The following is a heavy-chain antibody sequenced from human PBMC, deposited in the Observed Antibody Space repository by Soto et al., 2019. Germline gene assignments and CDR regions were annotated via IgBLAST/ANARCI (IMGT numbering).Heavy chain of an antibody. CDR2: ISAYNGNT. J-gene: IGHJ3*02. CDR1: GYTFTSYG. Sequence: ASVKVSCKASGYTFTSYGISWVRQAPGQGLEWMGWISAYNGNTNYAQKLQGRVAMTTDTSTSTAYMELRSLRSDDTAVYYCARDARGYSGYGDAFDIWGQGTMVTVSS. V-gene: IGHV1-18*01. D-gene: IGHD5-12*01. CDR3: ARDARGYSGYGDAFDI.